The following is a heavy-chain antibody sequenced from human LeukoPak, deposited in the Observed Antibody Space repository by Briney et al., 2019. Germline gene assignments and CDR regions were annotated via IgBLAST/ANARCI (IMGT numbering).Heavy chain of an antibody. CDR2: IYYSGGT. CDR1: GGSISSSSYY. V-gene: IGHV4-39*01. CDR3: ARQGGTLLWFGELLSDQNYYFDY. Sequence: PSETLSLTCTVSGGSISSSSYYWGWILQPPGKGLEGIGCIYYSGGTHYNPSLKSRLTISVDTSKNQFSLKLSSVTAADTAVYYCARQGGTLLWFGELLSDQNYYFDYWGQGTLVTVSS. D-gene: IGHD3-10*01. J-gene: IGHJ4*02.